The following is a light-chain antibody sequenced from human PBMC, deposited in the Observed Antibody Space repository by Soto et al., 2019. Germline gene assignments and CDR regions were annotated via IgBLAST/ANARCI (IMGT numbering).Light chain of an antibody. J-gene: IGKJ5*01. V-gene: IGKV3-15*01. Sequence: EIVLTQSPGTLSLSPGERATLSCRASQSITNNYLAWYQQKSGQAPRLLIYGASTRATGVPARFSGSGSGTEFTLTISRLQSEDFALYYCQQYNNWPPITFGQGTRLEI. CDR2: GAS. CDR1: QSITNN. CDR3: QQYNNWPPIT.